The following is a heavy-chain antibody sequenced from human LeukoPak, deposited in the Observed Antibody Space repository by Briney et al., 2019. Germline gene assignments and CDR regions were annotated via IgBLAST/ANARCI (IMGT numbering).Heavy chain of an antibody. J-gene: IGHJ4*02. CDR1: GFTFSSYA. V-gene: IGHV3-21*04. CDR3: ARDRGTHYYDSSGYLY. D-gene: IGHD3-22*01. Sequence: PGGSLRLSCAASGFTFSSYAMSWVRQAPGKGLEWVSAISSSGSTIYYADSVKGRFTISRDNAKNSLYLQMNSLRAEDTAVYYCARDRGTHYYDSSGYLYWGQGTLVTVSS. CDR2: ISSSGSTI.